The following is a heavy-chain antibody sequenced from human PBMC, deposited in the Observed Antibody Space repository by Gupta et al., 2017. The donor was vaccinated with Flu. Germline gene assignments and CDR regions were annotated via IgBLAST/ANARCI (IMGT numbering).Heavy chain of an antibody. V-gene: IGHV3-11*04. D-gene: IGHD3-9*01. CDR1: GFTFSDDF. CDR3: ARDRRDLDKGYYYYDMDV. J-gene: IGHJ6*03. Sequence: QAQLVQSGGHLVRPGGSVRLSCVASGFTFSDDFMTWIRPAPGKGLEGLAYISSSGATVCFADFVRGGFIVSRDDDKNSRYLDLGALRAYDTATYFCARDRRDLDKGYYYYDMDVWGKGATVTVSS. CDR2: ISSSGATV.